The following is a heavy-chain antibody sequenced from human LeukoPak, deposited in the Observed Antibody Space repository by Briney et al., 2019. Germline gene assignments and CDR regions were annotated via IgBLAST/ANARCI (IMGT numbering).Heavy chain of an antibody. V-gene: IGHV3-64*01. J-gene: IGHJ4*02. CDR2: ISSNGGST. CDR3: ARGALELYYYGSGSYLYTYSFDY. Sequence: GGSLRLSCAASGFTFSSYAMRWVRQAPGKGLEYVSAISSNGGSTYYANSVKGRFTISRDNSKNTLYLQMGSLRAEDMAVYYCARGALELYYYGSGSYLYTYSFDYWGQGTLVTVSS. CDR1: GFTFSSYA. D-gene: IGHD3-10*01.